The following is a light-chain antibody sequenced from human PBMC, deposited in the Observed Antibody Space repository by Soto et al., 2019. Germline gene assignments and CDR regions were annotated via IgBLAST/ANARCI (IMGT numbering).Light chain of an antibody. CDR1: SSDVGRYNY. CDR2: EVS. CDR3: TSYTISTTCV. Sequence: QSVLTQPASVSGSPGQSITISCTGTSSDVGRYNYVSWYQQRPGQAPKLMIYEVSHRPSGVSNRFSGSKSGYTASLTISGLQADDEADYYCTSYTISTTCVFGGGTKLTVL. V-gene: IGLV2-14*01. J-gene: IGLJ3*02.